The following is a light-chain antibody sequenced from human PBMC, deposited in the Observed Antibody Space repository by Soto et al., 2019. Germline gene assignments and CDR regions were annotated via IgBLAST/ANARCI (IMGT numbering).Light chain of an antibody. CDR1: SSNIGAGYD. V-gene: IGLV1-40*01. CDR3: QSYDSSLSGYVV. Sequence: QSVLTQPPSVSGAPGQRVTISCTGSSSNIGAGYDVHWYQQLPGTDPKLLVYGNSNRPSGVPDRFSGSKSGTSASLAITGLQAEDEADYSCQSYDSSLSGYVVFGGGTKLTVL. CDR2: GNS. J-gene: IGLJ2*01.